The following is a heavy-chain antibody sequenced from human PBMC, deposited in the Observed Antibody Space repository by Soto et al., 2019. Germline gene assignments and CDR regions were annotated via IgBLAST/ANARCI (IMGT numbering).Heavy chain of an antibody. Sequence: QVQLQESGPGLVKPSETLSLTCSVSGGSIGSYYWNWIRQPPGKGLEWIGYIYYSGSNNYNPSLKSRVTISVETSKNQFSLKLSSVTAADTAVYYCARGGWRQIDYWGQGNLVTVSS. CDR1: GGSIGSYY. D-gene: IGHD3-3*01. CDR2: IYYSGSN. J-gene: IGHJ4*02. CDR3: ARGGWRQIDY. V-gene: IGHV4-59*08.